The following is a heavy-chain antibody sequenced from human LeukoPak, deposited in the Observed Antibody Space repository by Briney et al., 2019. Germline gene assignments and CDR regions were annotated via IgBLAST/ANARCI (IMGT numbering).Heavy chain of an antibody. D-gene: IGHD6-13*01. CDR3: ARGYSSSWYNGIYYYYYYMDV. Sequence: SETLSLTCTVSGGSISSYYWSWIRQPPGKGLEWIGYIYYSGSTNYNPYLKSRVTISVDTSKNQFSLKLSSVTAADTAVYYCARGYSSSWYNGIYYYYYYMDVWGKGTTVTVSS. CDR1: GGSISSYY. CDR2: IYYSGST. V-gene: IGHV4-59*01. J-gene: IGHJ6*03.